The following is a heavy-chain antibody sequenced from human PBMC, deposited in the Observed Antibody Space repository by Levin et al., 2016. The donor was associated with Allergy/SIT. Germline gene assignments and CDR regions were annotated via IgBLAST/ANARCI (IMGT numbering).Heavy chain of an antibody. Sequence: GESLKISCVASGFTFRSFTMNWVRQAPGKGLEWVSSIGTSPSFTYYSDSVKGRFTISRDNDDNSVYLQMNSLRAEDTAVYFCVRDRVTTTAPYYYNGMDVWGQGTTVTVS. J-gene: IGHJ6*02. CDR2: IGTSPSFT. V-gene: IGHV3-21*06. D-gene: IGHD5-18*01. CDR1: GFTFRSFT. CDR3: VRDRVTTTAPYYYNGMDV.